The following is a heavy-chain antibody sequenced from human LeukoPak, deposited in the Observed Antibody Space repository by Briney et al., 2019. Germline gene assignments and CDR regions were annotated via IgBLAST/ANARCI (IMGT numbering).Heavy chain of an antibody. Sequence: ASVKVSCKASGYTFSSYTMNWVRQAPGQGLEWVGWINTNTGNPTYAQDYTGRFVFSLDTSVSTTYLQISRLKAEDTAVYYCASGPSYSGSNEYFDSWGQGTLVTVSS. J-gene: IGHJ4*02. CDR1: GYTFSSYT. D-gene: IGHD1-26*01. V-gene: IGHV7-4-1*02. CDR2: INTNTGNP. CDR3: ASGPSYSGSNEYFDS.